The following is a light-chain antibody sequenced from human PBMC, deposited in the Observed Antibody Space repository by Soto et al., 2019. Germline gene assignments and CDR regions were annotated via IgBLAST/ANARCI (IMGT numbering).Light chain of an antibody. CDR1: QGISNW. CDR2: HAS. Sequence: DIQMTQSRSTLSASIGDRFTIACLAIQGISNWLAWYQQKAWKAPKLLVFHASSLERGVPSRFSGSGSGTEFTLTISSLQYEDFAVHYCQQYNNWHPVTFGQGTKVDIK. CDR3: QQYNNWHPVT. J-gene: IGKJ1*01. V-gene: IGKV1-5*01.